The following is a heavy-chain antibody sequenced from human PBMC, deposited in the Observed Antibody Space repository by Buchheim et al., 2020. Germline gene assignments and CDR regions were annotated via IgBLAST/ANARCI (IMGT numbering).Heavy chain of an antibody. V-gene: IGHV3-48*02. D-gene: IGHD3-3*01. CDR2: ISSSSSTI. J-gene: IGHJ5*02. CDR1: GFTFSSYS. Sequence: EVQLVESGGGLVQPGGSLRLSCAASGFTFSSYSMNWVRQAPGKGLEWVSYISSSSSTIYYADSVKGRFTISRDNAKNSLYLQMNSLRDEDTAVYYCARDRTYYDFWSGYYSRGSWFDPWGQGTL. CDR3: ARDRTYYDFWSGYYSRGSWFDP.